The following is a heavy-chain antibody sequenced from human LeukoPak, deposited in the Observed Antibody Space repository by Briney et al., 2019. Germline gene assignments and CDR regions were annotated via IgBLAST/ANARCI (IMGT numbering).Heavy chain of an antibody. Sequence: ASVKVSCKASGYTFTSYDINWVRQATGQGLEWMGWINPNSDGTNYAQKFQGRVTMTRDTSISTAYMELSRLRSDDTAVYYCARGAGYSSSWYLEDAFDIWGQGTMVTVSS. V-gene: IGHV1-2*02. CDR3: ARGAGYSSSWYLEDAFDI. D-gene: IGHD6-13*01. CDR1: GYTFTSYD. CDR2: INPNSDGT. J-gene: IGHJ3*02.